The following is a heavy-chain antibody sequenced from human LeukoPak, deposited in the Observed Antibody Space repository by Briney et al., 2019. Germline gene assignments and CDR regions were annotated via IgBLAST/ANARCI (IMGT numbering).Heavy chain of an antibody. CDR1: GSSISSYY. CDR2: IYYSGST. V-gene: IGHV4-59*01. Sequence: SETLSLTCTVSGSSISSYYWSWIRQPPGKGLEWIGYIYYSGSTNYNPSLKSRVTISVDTSKSQFSLKLSSVTAADTAVYYCARLGGYGYFDYWGQGTLVTVPS. CDR3: ARLGGYGYFDY. J-gene: IGHJ4*02. D-gene: IGHD5-12*01.